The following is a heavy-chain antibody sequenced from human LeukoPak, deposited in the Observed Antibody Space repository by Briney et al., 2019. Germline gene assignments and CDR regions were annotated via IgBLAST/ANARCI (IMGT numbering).Heavy chain of an antibody. CDR3: TTDAGYTSGWYNY. J-gene: IGHJ4*02. D-gene: IGHD6-19*01. CDR2: MKSKTEGGTI. CDR1: GFIFSNAY. V-gene: IGHV3-15*01. Sequence: GGSLRLSCAASGFIFSNAYMKWVRQAPGKGLEWVGRMKSKTEGGTIDYAAPVKGRFTISRDDSKNMVYLQMNSLKTEDTAVYYCTTDAGYTSGWYNYWGQGNLVTVSS.